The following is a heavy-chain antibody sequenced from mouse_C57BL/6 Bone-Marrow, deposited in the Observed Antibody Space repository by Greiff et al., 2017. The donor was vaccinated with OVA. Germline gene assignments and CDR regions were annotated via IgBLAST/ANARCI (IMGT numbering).Heavy chain of an antibody. CDR2: ISDGGSYT. Sequence: EVKVEESGGGLVKPGGSLKLSCAASEFTFSSYAMSWVRQTPEKRLEWVATISDGGSYTYYPDNVKGRFTISRDNAKNNLYLQMSHLKSEDTAMYYCNYFDYWGQGTTLTVSS. CDR3: NYFDY. V-gene: IGHV5-4*03. J-gene: IGHJ2*01. CDR1: EFTFSSYA.